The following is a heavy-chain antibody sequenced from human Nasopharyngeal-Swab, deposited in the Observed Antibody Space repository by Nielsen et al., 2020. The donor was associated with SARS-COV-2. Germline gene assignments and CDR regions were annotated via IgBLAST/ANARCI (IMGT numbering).Heavy chain of an antibody. CDR1: GFTFSSYA. Sequence: GESLKISCAASGFTFSSYAMSWVRQAPGKGLEWGSAISGSGGSTYYADSVKGRFTISRDNSKNTLYLQMNSLRAEDTAVYYCAKDQGSGWYHDAFDIWGQGAMVTVSS. V-gene: IGHV3-23*01. J-gene: IGHJ3*02. CDR3: AKDQGSGWYHDAFDI. CDR2: ISGSGGST. D-gene: IGHD6-19*01.